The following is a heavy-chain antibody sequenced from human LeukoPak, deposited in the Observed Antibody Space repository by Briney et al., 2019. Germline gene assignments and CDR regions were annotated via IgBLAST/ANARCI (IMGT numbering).Heavy chain of an antibody. D-gene: IGHD6-19*01. CDR1: VGSISRGGYY. V-gene: IGHV4-31*03. J-gene: IGHJ4*02. CDR3: AREVAVAGTPYYFDY. Sequence: SQTLSLTCTVSVGSISRGGYYWSWIRQHPGKGLEWMGYIYYSGSTYYNPSLKSRVTISVDTSKNQFSLKLSSVTAADTAVYYCAREVAVAGTPYYFDYWGQGTLVTVSS. CDR2: IYYSGST.